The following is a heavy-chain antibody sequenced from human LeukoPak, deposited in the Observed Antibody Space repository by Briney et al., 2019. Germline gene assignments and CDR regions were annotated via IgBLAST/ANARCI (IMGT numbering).Heavy chain of an antibody. CDR2: IYYSGST. CDR1: GGSISSGTYY. Sequence: SETPSLTCIVSGGSISSGTYYWGWIRQPPGKGLEWVGSIYYSGSTYYNPSLKSRATISVDTSKNQFSLKLSSVTAADTAVYYCARFGSSTWYKGAFDIWGQGTMVTVAS. J-gene: IGHJ3*02. D-gene: IGHD6-13*01. V-gene: IGHV4-39*01. CDR3: ARFGSSTWYKGAFDI.